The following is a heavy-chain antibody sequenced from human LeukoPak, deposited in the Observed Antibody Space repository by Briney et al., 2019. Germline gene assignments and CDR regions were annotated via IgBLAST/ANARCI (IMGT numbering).Heavy chain of an antibody. J-gene: IGHJ4*02. CDR3: AREPPADYYDSSGYYPIDY. CDR2: IWYDGSNK. Sequence: GGSLRLSCAASGFSFSAYGVHWVRQAPGKGLEWVAVIWYDGSNKYYADSVKGRFTISRDNSKNTLYLQMNSLRAEDTAVYYCAREPPADYYDSSGYYPIDYWGQGTLVTVSS. D-gene: IGHD3-22*01. V-gene: IGHV3-33*01. CDR1: GFSFSAYG.